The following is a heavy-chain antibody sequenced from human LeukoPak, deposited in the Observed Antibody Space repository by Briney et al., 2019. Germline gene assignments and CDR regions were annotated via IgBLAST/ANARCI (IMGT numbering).Heavy chain of an antibody. D-gene: IGHD3-10*02. CDR3: AELGITMIGGV. CDR2: ISSSGSTI. V-gene: IGHV3-48*03. Sequence: GGSLRLSCAASGFTFSSYEMNWVRQAPGKGLEWVSYISSSGSTIYYAGSVKGRFTISRDNAKNSLYLQMNSLRAEDTAVYYCAELGITMIGGVWGKGPRSPSPQ. J-gene: IGHJ6*04. CDR1: GFTFSSYE.